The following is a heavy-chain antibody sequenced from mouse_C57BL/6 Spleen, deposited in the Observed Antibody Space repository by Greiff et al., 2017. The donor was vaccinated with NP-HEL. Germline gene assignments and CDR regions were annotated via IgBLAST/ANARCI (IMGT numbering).Heavy chain of an antibody. CDR1: GYTFTDYY. Sequence: VQLQQSGPELVKPGASVKISCTASGYTFTDYYMNWVKQSHGKSLEWIGDINPNNGGTSYNQKFKGKATLTVDKSSSTAYMELRSLTSEDSAVYYCARQDSSGPWFAYWGQGTLVTVSA. J-gene: IGHJ3*01. CDR2: INPNNGGT. V-gene: IGHV1-26*01. CDR3: ARQDSSGPWFAY. D-gene: IGHD3-2*02.